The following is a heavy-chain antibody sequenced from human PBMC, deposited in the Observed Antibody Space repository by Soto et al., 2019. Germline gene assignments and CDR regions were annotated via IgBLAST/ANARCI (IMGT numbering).Heavy chain of an antibody. D-gene: IGHD6-13*01. J-gene: IGHJ4*02. CDR1: GFTFDDYA. Sequence: HPGGSLRLSCAASGFTFDDYAMHWVRQAPGKGLEWVSGISWNSGSIGYADSVKGRFTISRDNAKNSLYLQMNSLRAEDTAVYYCARDRLAAAGTREFHDRGQGTPVTVSS. V-gene: IGHV3-9*01. CDR3: ARDRLAAAGTREFHD. CDR2: ISWNSGSI.